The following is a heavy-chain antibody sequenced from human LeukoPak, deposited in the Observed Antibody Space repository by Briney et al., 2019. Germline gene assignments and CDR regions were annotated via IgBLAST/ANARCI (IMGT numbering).Heavy chain of an antibody. CDR1: GYTLTELS. CDR2: FDPEDGGT. V-gene: IGHV1-24*01. CDR3: APRHYYDSSGYYDY. D-gene: IGHD3-22*01. J-gene: IGHJ4*02. Sequence: GASVKVSCKVSGYTLTELSMHWVRQAPGKGLEWMGGFDPEDGGTIYAQKFQGRVTMTEDTSTDTAYMELSSLRSEDTAVYYCAPRHYYDSSGYYDYWGQGTLVTVSS.